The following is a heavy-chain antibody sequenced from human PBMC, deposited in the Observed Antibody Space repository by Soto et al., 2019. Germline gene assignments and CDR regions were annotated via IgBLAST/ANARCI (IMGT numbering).Heavy chain of an antibody. D-gene: IGHD3-9*01. CDR3: ARGGYDMLTGYYDWFDP. V-gene: IGHV4-39*01. Sequence: QLQLQEPGPGLVKPSETLSLTCTVSGGSISSSSYYWGWIRQPPGKGLEWIGSIYYSGSTYYNPSLKSRVTISVDTSKNPFSLKLSSVTAADTDVYYCARGGYDMLTGYYDWFDPWGQGTLVTVSS. J-gene: IGHJ5*02. CDR1: GGSISSSSYY. CDR2: IYYSGST.